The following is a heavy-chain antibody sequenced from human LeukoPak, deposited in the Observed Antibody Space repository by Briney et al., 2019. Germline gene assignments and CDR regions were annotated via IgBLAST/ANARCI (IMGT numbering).Heavy chain of an antibody. CDR1: GGSISSYY. Sequence: PSETLSLTCTVSGGSISSYYWSWIRQPPGKGLEWIGYIYYSGSTSYNPSLKSRVTISVDTSKNQFSLKLSSVTAADTAVYYCAANRGGTIFGVVPQYYFDYWGQGTLVTVSS. CDR3: AANRGGTIFGVVPQYYFDY. D-gene: IGHD3-3*01. J-gene: IGHJ4*02. CDR2: IYYSGST. V-gene: IGHV4-59*01.